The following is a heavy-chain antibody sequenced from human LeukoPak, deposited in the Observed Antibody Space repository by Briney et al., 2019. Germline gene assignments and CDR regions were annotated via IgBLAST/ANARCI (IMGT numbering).Heavy chain of an antibody. CDR3: ARSGYSYVHYYYYMDV. V-gene: IGHV1-2*02. Sequence: ASVKVSCKASGYTFTGYYMHWVRQAPGQGLEWMGWINPNSGGTNYAQKFQGRVTMTRDTSISTAYMELSSLRSEDTAVYYCARSGYSYVHYYYYMDVWGKGTTVTISS. CDR1: GYTFTGYY. J-gene: IGHJ6*03. D-gene: IGHD5-18*01. CDR2: INPNSGGT.